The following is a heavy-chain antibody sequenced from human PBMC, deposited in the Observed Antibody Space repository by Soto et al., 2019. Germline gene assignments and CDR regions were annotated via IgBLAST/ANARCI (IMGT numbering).Heavy chain of an antibody. D-gene: IGHD3-3*01. CDR3: ARGYYDFWSGYSPYYGMDV. CDR1: GGSISRYY. Sequence: LSLTCTVSGGSISRYYWSWIRQPPGKGLEWIGYIYYSGSTNYNPSLKSRVTISVDTSKNQFSLKLSSVTAADTAVYYCARGYYDFWSGYSPYYGMDVWGQGTTVTVSS. J-gene: IGHJ6*02. CDR2: IYYSGST. V-gene: IGHV4-59*01.